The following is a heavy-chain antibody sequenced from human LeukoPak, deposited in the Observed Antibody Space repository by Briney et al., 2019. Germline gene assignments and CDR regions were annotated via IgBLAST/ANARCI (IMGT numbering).Heavy chain of an antibody. J-gene: IGHJ4*02. CDR1: GFTFSSYS. Sequence: GGSLRLSCAASGFTFSSYSMNWVRQAPGKGLEWVSFISSSSSYIYYADSVKGRFTISRDNAKNSLYLQMNSLRAEDTAVYYCASSGYQLLFTAPPLDDYWGQGTLVTVSS. CDR2: ISSSSSYI. V-gene: IGHV3-21*01. CDR3: ASSGYQLLFTAPPLDDY. D-gene: IGHD2-2*01.